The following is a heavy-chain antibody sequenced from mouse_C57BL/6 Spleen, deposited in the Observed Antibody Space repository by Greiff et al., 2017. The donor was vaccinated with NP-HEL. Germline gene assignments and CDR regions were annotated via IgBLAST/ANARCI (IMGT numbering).Heavy chain of an antibody. Sequence: QVQLQQPGAELVMPGASVKLSCKASGYTFTSYWMHWVKQRPGQGLEWIGEIDPSDSYTNYNQKFTGKSTLTVDKSSSTAYMQLSRLTSEDSAVYCSERAWDNGGQGTTLTGS. CDR2: IDPSDSYT. CDR1: GYTFTSYW. V-gene: IGHV1-69*01. J-gene: IGHJ2*01. CDR3: ERAWDN.